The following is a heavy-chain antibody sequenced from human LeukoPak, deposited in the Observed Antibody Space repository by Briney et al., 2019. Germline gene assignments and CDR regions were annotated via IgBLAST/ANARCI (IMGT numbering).Heavy chain of an antibody. CDR3: ARDQGSYTDYEVDY. J-gene: IGHJ4*02. CDR1: GFSFNRYS. CDR2: ISSSGTFI. V-gene: IGHV3-21*01. Sequence: GGSLRLSCVTSGFSFNRYSMNWVRQAPGKGVEWVSFISSSGTFIYYEDSVKGRFIITRDNAKKSLFLQLNSLRPEDTGVYYCARDQGSYTDYEVDYWGQGTLVTVSS. D-gene: IGHD5-12*01.